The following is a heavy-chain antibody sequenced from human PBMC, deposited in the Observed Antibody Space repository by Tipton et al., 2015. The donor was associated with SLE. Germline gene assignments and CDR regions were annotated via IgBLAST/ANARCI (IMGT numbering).Heavy chain of an antibody. Sequence: TLSLTCTVSGGSISSDYWTWIRQPPGKGLEWIGSIFYTGSPNYNPSLKSRLTISVDMSKNQISLKLSSVTAADTAVYYCARGVYDFLTGPKRFDPWGQGTLVTVSS. CDR3: ARGVYDFLTGPKRFDP. V-gene: IGHV4-59*01. D-gene: IGHD3-9*01. CDR1: GGSISSDY. CDR2: IFYTGSP. J-gene: IGHJ5*02.